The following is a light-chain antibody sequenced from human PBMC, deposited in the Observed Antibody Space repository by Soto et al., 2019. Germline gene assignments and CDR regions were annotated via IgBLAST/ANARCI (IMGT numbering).Light chain of an antibody. CDR2: GAS. CDR1: QSVSSN. J-gene: IGKJ1*01. CDR3: QQYNNWPVA. V-gene: IGKV3-15*01. Sequence: EIVMTQSPATLSVSPGERATLSCRASQSVSSNLAWYQQKPGQAPRLLIYGASIRATGIPARFSGSGSGTEFTLTISSLQSEDFAVYYCQQYNNWPVAFGQGTKVEIK.